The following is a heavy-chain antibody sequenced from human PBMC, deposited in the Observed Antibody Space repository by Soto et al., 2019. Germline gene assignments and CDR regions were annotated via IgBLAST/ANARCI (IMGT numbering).Heavy chain of an antibody. J-gene: IGHJ4*02. CDR2: ISSSSSTI. D-gene: IGHD5-18*01. Sequence: GGSLRLSCAASGFTFSSYSMNWVRQAPGKGLEWVSYISSSSSTIYYADSVKGRFTISRDNAKNSLYLQMNSLRAEDTAVYYCARSPQLGSMVTPYFDYWGQGTLVTVSS. V-gene: IGHV3-48*01. CDR1: GFTFSSYS. CDR3: ARSPQLGSMVTPYFDY.